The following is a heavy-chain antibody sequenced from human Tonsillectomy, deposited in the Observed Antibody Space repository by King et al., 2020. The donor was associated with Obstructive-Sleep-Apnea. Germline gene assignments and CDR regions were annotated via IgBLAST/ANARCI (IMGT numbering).Heavy chain of an antibody. J-gene: IGHJ6*02. CDR2: IYYSGST. V-gene: IGHV4-59*01. Sequence: LQLQESGPGLVKPSETLSLTCTVSGGSIRRYYWSWIRQPPGKGLEWIGYIYYSGSTNYNPSLKSRVTISVDTSTNQFSLKLSSVTAADTAGYYGARGKVRGVIINYYYYGMDVWRQGTTVTVSS. CDR1: GGSIRRYY. D-gene: IGHD3-10*01. CDR3: ARGKVRGVIINYYYYGMDV.